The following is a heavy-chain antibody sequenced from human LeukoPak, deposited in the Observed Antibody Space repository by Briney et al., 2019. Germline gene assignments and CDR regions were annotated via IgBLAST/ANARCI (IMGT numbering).Heavy chain of an antibody. CDR3: ASTDSSGYYTNDY. CDR1: GGSFSGYY. D-gene: IGHD3-22*01. J-gene: IGHJ4*02. CDR2: INHSGST. V-gene: IGHV4-34*01. Sequence: SETLSLTCAVYGGSFSGYYWSWIRQPPGKGLEWIGEINHSGSTNYNPSLKSRVTISVDTSKNQFSLKLSSVTAADTAVYYCASTDSSGYYTNDYWGQGTLVTVSS.